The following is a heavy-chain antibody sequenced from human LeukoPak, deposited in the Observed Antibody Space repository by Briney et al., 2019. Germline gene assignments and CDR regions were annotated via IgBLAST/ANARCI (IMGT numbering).Heavy chain of an antibody. J-gene: IGHJ5*02. CDR2: ISAYNGNT. D-gene: IGHD2-2*02. Sequence: ASVKVSCKAFGYTFTSFGISWVRQAPGQGLDWMGWISAYNGNTNYAQKLQGRVTMTTDTSPSTAYMELRSLRSDDTAVYYCARGRGYCSSTSCYTRGYNWFDPWGQGTLVTVSS. V-gene: IGHV1-18*01. CDR3: ARGRGYCSSTSCYTRGYNWFDP. CDR1: GYTFTSFG.